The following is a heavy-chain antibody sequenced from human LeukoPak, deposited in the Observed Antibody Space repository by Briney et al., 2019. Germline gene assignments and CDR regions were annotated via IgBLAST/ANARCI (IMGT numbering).Heavy chain of an antibody. D-gene: IGHD5-12*01. Sequence: PSETLSLTCTVSSYSINSGYYWGWIRQPPGKGLEWIGNIYRSGSTYYNPSLESRVTISVDTSKNQFSLKLSSVTAADTAMYYCARVSGYDWESFYDYWGQGSLVTVSS. CDR3: ARVSGYDWESFYDY. CDR2: IYRSGST. J-gene: IGHJ4*02. CDR1: SYSINSGYY. V-gene: IGHV4-38-2*02.